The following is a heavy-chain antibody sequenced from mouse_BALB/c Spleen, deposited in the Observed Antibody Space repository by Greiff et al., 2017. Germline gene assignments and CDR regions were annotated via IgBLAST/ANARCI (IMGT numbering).Heavy chain of an antibody. J-gene: IGHJ4*01. V-gene: IGHV5-6-2*01. Sequence: EVQLKESGGGLVKLGGSLKLSCAASGFTFSSYYMSWVRQTPEKRLELVAAINSNGGSTYYPDTVKGRFAISRDNAKNTLYLQMSSLKSEDTALYYCARQVTGAMDYWGQGTSVTVSS. D-gene: IGHD2-2*01. CDR2: INSNGGST. CDR3: ARQVTGAMDY. CDR1: GFTFSSYY.